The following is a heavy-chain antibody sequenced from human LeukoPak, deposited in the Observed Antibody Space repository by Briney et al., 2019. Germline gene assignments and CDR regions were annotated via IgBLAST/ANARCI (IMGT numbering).Heavy chain of an antibody. Sequence: GGSLRLSCAASGFTFTNFAMNWVRQAPGKGLEWVSSITGNGGRAYYADSVKGRFTISRDNSMNTLNLQMSSLRAEDTAVYYCANCPHYDGSGFYFDYWAREPWSPSHQ. V-gene: IGHV3-23*01. J-gene: IGHJ4*02. D-gene: IGHD3-22*01. CDR1: GFTFTNFA. CDR2: ITGNGGRA. CDR3: ANCPHYDGSGFYFDY.